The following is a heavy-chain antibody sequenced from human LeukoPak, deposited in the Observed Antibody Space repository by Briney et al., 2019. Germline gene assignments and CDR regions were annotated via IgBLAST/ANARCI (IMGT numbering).Heavy chain of an antibody. CDR2: IRSSGDST. CDR1: GFTFSSYG. D-gene: IGHD3-9*01. CDR3: ARDWYDNSDAFDI. J-gene: IGHJ3*02. Sequence: GGSLRLSCAASGFTFSSYGMSWVRQAPGKGLEWVSGIRSSGDSTYYADSVKGRFTISRDNSKNTLYLQMNSLRAEDTAVYYCARDWYDNSDAFDIWGQGTMVTVSS. V-gene: IGHV3-23*01.